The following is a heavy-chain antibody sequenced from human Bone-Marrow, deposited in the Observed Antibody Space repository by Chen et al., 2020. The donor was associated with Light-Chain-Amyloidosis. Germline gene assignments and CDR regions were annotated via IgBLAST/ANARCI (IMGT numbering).Heavy chain of an antibody. Sequence: EVQLVESGGGLLQRGGSLRLSCAASGFAFSSYAMSWVRQAPGKGLEWVATIRGSGGSRYYGDSVKGRLTISRDNSKNALFLQMNSLRAEDTAVYYCAKDRSYDDILPGYPADAFDIWGQGTMVTVSS. CDR1: GFAFSSYA. D-gene: IGHD3-9*01. CDR3: AKDRSYDDILPGYPADAFDI. CDR2: IRGSGGSR. J-gene: IGHJ3*02. V-gene: IGHV3-23*04.